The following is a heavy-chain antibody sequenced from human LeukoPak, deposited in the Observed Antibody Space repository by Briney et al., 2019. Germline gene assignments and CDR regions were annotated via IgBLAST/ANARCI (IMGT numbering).Heavy chain of an antibody. CDR1: GGSFSGYF. CDR3: ARGSWYFDL. Sequence: PSETLSLTGAVYGGSFSGYFWSWIRQPPGKGLEWIGEINHSGSTNYNPSLKSRVTISVDTSKNQFSLKLSSVTAADTAVYYCARGSWYFDLWGRGTLVTVSS. V-gene: IGHV4-34*01. J-gene: IGHJ2*01. CDR2: INHSGST.